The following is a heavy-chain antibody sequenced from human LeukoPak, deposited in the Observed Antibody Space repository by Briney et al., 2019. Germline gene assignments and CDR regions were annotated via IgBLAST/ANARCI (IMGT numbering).Heavy chain of an antibody. Sequence: ASVKVSCKASGYTFTSYGISWVRQAPGQGLEWMGWISAYNGNTNYAQKLQGRVTMTTDTSTSTAYMELRSLRPDGTAVYYCARDGPGIAVAGDDFDYWGQGTLVTVSS. J-gene: IGHJ4*02. CDR1: GYTFTSYG. V-gene: IGHV1-18*01. D-gene: IGHD6-19*01. CDR2: ISAYNGNT. CDR3: ARDGPGIAVAGDDFDY.